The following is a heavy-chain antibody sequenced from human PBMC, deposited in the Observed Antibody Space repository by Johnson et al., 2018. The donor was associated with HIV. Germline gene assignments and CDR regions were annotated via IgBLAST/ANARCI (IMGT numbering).Heavy chain of an antibody. CDR3: ARATTPHDAFDI. J-gene: IGHJ3*02. V-gene: IGHV3-53*01. CDR1: GFTVSSNY. D-gene: IGHD1-1*01. CDR2: IYSGGST. Sequence: EQLVESGGGLVKPGGSLRLSCAASGFTVSSNYMSWVRQAPGKGLEWVSVIYSGGSTYYADSVKGRFTISRDNSKNTLYLQMNSLRAEDTAVYYCARATTPHDAFDIWGQGTMVTVSS.